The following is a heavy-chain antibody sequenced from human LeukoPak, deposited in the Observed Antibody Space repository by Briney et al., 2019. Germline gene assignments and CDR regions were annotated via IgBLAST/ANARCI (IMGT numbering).Heavy chain of an antibody. Sequence: SETLSLTCAVYGGSFSGYYWSWIRQPPGKGLEWIGEINHSGSTNYNPSLKSRVTISVDTSKNQFSLKLSSVTAADTAVYYCARGARFGFRCYYLFDYWGQGTLVTVSS. J-gene: IGHJ4*02. CDR1: GGSFSGYY. V-gene: IGHV4-34*01. CDR3: ARGARFGFRCYYLFDY. CDR2: INHSGST. D-gene: IGHD2-15*01.